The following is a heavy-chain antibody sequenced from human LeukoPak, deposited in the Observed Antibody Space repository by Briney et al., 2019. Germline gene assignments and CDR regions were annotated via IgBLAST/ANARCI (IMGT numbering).Heavy chain of an antibody. Sequence: GGSLRLSCAASGFTFSSYWMTWVRQAQGKGLEWVANIKQDGSEKYYVDSVKGRFTISRDNAKNSLYLQMNSLRVEDTAVYYCARRGTRWYAAVYWGQGTLVTVSS. D-gene: IGHD6-13*01. J-gene: IGHJ4*02. CDR1: GFTFSSYW. V-gene: IGHV3-7*02. CDR3: ARRGTRWYAAVY. CDR2: IKQDGSEK.